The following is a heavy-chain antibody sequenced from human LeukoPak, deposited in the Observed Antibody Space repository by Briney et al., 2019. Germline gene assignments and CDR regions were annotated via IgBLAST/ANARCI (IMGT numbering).Heavy chain of an antibody. V-gene: IGHV3-23*01. CDR1: GFTFSVYA. J-gene: IGHJ4*02. CDR2: IGGRDLNT. D-gene: IGHD1-1*01. CDR3: ARDNDRRGY. Sequence: SGGSLRLSCAASGFTFSVYAMTWVRQAPGKGLEWVSAIGGRDLNTHYADSVKGRFTISRDNSKNTLYLQMNSLRAEDTAVYYCARDNDRRGYWGQGTLVTVSS.